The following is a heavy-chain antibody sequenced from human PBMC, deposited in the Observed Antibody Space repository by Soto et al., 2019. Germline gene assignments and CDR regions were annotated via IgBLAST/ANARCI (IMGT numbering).Heavy chain of an antibody. CDR2: FDPEDGQT. J-gene: IGHJ6*02. V-gene: IGHV1-24*01. Sequence: ASVKVSCKVSGYSLTELSIHWVRQAPEKGLEWMGSFDPEDGQTINKQKFQDRVTMTGDTSSDTGYMELSNLRAEDTAVYYCAKELSSAVPAADYYYGMDVWGQGTTVTVSS. CDR3: AKELSSAVPAADYYYGMDV. CDR1: GYSLTELS. D-gene: IGHD2-2*01.